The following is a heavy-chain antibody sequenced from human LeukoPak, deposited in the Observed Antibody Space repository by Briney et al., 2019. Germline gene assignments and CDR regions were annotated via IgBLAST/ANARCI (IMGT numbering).Heavy chain of an antibody. Sequence: PSETLSLTCTVCGGSISSGSYYWSWIRQPAGKGLEWIGRISTSGSTNYNPSLKSRVTISVDTSKNQFSLKLSSVTAADTAVYYCARGPTYYYGSGSYYYYWGQGTLVTVSS. CDR2: ISTSGST. CDR1: GGSISSGSYY. CDR3: ARGPTYYYGSGSYYYY. V-gene: IGHV4-61*02. J-gene: IGHJ4*02. D-gene: IGHD3-10*01.